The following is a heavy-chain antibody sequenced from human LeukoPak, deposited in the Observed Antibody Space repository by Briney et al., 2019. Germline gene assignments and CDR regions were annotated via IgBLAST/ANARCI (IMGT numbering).Heavy chain of an antibody. CDR1: GFTFSSYG. CDR2: INTDGGST. Sequence: GGSLRLSCAAFGFTFSSYGMVWVRQPPGEGLEYVSVINTDGGSTYHANSVKGRFTISRDNSKSTLYLQMGSLRAEDMAVYFCARRIGYCSGGTCYFDYWGQGTLVTVSS. D-gene: IGHD2-15*01. J-gene: IGHJ4*02. V-gene: IGHV3-64*01. CDR3: ARRIGYCSGGTCYFDY.